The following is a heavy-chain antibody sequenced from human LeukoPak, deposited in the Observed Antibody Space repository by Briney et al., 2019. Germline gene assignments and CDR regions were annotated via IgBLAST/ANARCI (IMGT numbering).Heavy chain of an antibody. CDR3: ARAVVVPAAIFYYYYYMDV. CDR2: INDSGST. V-gene: IGHV4-34*01. J-gene: IGHJ6*03. Sequence: SETLSLTCAVYGGSFSGDDWNWICQPPPTGLDRNGEINDSGSTNYNPSLKSRVTISVDTSKNQFSLKLSSVTAADTAVYYCARAVVVPAAIFYYYYYMDVWGKGTTVTVSS. D-gene: IGHD2-2*02. CDR1: GGSFSGDD.